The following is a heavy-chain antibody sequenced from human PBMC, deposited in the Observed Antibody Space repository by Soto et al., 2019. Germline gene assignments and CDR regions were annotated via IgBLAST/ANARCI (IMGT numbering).Heavy chain of an antibody. CDR2: IWYDGSNK. Sequence: GGSLRLSCAASGFTFSSYGMHWVRQAPGKGLEWVAVIWYDGSNKYYADSVKGRFTISRDNSKNTLYLQMNSLRAEDTAVYYCARDYCSSTSCYAPIDQLHYYGMDVWGQGTTVTVSS. J-gene: IGHJ6*02. V-gene: IGHV3-33*01. CDR3: ARDYCSSTSCYAPIDQLHYYGMDV. D-gene: IGHD2-2*01. CDR1: GFTFSSYG.